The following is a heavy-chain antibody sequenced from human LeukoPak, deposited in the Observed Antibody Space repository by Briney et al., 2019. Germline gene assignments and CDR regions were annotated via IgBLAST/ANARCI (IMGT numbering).Heavy chain of an antibody. Sequence: GGSLRLSCAASGFSFSDYWMSWVRQAPGKGLEWVANIKQDGSEKYYVDSVKGRFTISRDNPKNSLYLQMNSLSAEDTAVYYCAKDILAAAGIWFEYISAYYYGMDVWGQGTTVTVSS. CDR1: GFSFSDYW. D-gene: IGHD6-13*01. CDR2: IKQDGSEK. CDR3: AKDILAAAGIWFEYISAYYYGMDV. V-gene: IGHV3-7*01. J-gene: IGHJ6*02.